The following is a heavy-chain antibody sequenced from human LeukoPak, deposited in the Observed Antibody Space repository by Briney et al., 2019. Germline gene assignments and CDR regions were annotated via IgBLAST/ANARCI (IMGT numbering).Heavy chain of an antibody. Sequence: PSETPSLTCAVYGGSFSGYYWSWIRQPPGKGLEWIGEINHSGSTNYNPSLKSRVTISVDTSKNQFSLKLSSVTAADTAVYYCARGCSSTSCLYYFDYWGQGTLVTVSS. CDR1: GGSFSGYY. J-gene: IGHJ4*02. D-gene: IGHD2-2*01. CDR3: ARGCSSTSCLYYFDY. CDR2: INHSGST. V-gene: IGHV4-34*01.